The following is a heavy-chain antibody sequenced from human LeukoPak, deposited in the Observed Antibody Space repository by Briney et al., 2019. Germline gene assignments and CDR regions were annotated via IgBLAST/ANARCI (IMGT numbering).Heavy chain of an antibody. CDR3: ARGAPIRVAVAATFDP. Sequence: ASVKVSCKTSGFTFTTYTTHWVRQAPGQRLEWMGWINAANGNTQYSQKFQGRVTITRDTSANIAYMELSSLRSEDTAVYYCARGAPIRVAVAATFDPWGQGTLVTV. CDR2: INAANGNT. J-gene: IGHJ5*02. V-gene: IGHV1-3*01. CDR1: GFTFTTYT. D-gene: IGHD6-19*01.